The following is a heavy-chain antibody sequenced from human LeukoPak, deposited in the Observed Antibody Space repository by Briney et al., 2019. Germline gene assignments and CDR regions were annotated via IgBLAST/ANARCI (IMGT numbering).Heavy chain of an antibody. J-gene: IGHJ6*02. V-gene: IGHV4-59*01. CDR1: GGSISSYY. Sequence: PPETLSLTCTVSGGSISSYYWSWIRQPPGKGLEWIGYIYYSGSTNYNPSLKSRVTISVDTSKNQFSLKLSSVTAADTAVYYCARDAGTVTTWNYYYGMDVWGQGTTVTVSS. CDR2: IYYSGST. CDR3: ARDAGTVTTWNYYYGMDV. D-gene: IGHD4-11*01.